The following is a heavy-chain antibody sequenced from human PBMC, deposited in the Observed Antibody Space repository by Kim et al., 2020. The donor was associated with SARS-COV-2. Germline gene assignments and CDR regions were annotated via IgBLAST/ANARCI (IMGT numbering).Heavy chain of an antibody. V-gene: IGHV4-31*03. CDR3: ARDNQEPGGAFDI. CDR2: IYYSGST. J-gene: IGHJ3*02. D-gene: IGHD3-16*01. Sequence: SETLSLTCTVSGGSISSGGYYWSWIRQHPGKGLEWIGYIYYSGSTYYNPSLKSRVTISVDTSKNQFSLKLSSVTAADTAVYYCARDNQEPGGAFDIWGQGTMVTVSS. CDR1: GGSISSGGYY.